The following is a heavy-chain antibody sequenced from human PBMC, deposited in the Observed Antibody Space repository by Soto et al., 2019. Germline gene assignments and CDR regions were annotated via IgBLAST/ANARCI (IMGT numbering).Heavy chain of an antibody. CDR2: IYSGGST. V-gene: IGHV3-53*01. Sequence: GGSLRLSCAASGFTVSSNYMSWVRQAPGKGLEWVSVIYSGGSTYYADSVKGRFTISRDNSKNTLYLQMNSLRAEDTAVYYCARDQYITMVRGVIESYGMDVWGQGTTVSVAS. CDR1: GFTVSSNY. D-gene: IGHD3-10*01. CDR3: ARDQYITMVRGVIESYGMDV. J-gene: IGHJ6*02.